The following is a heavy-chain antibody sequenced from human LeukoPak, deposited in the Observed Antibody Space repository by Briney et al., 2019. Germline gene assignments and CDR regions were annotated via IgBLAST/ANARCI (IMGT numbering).Heavy chain of an antibody. D-gene: IGHD6-6*01. CDR2: INSDGSEG. CDR1: GFTFSANH. V-gene: IGHV3-7*03. J-gene: IGHJ3*01. CDR3: ARSSYSSSSSV. Sequence: GGSLRLSCAAFGFTFSANHISWSRQAPGKGLEWVASINSDGSEGYYADVVKGRFTISRDNAKNSLYLQINSLRAEDTAVYYCARSSYSSSSSVWGQGTMVTVSS.